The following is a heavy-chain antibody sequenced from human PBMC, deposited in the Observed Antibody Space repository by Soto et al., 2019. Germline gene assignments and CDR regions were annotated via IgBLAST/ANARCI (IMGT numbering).Heavy chain of an antibody. Sequence: GGSLRLSCAASGFTFSCCGRHSVRKAPGKALESVAVIGYDGSNKYYADSVKGRFTISRDNSKNTLYLQMNSLRAEDTAVYYCARDQGYDFWNGYHIYYYGMDVWGQGTTVTVSS. CDR3: ARDQGYDFWNGYHIYYYGMDV. CDR2: IGYDGSNK. J-gene: IGHJ6*02. CDR1: GFTFSCCG. D-gene: IGHD3-3*01. V-gene: IGHV3-33*01.